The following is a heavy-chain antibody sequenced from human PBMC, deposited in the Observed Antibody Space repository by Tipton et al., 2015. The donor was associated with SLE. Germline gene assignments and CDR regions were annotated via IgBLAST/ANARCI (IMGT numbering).Heavy chain of an antibody. V-gene: IGHV1-2*02. J-gene: IGHJ4*02. D-gene: IGHD2-2*01. Sequence: QSAPEVKKPGASVKVSCKASGYTFTGYYMHWVRQAPGQGLEWMGWINPNSGGTNYAQKFQGRVTMTRDTSISTAYMELSRLRSDDTAVYYCAGSPIVVVPAASFDYWGQGTLVTVSS. CDR1: GYTFTGYY. CDR3: AGSPIVVVPAASFDY. CDR2: INPNSGGT.